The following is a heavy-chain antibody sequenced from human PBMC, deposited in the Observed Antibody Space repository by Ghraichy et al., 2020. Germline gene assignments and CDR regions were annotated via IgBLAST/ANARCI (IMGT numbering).Heavy chain of an antibody. V-gene: IGHV3-74*01. J-gene: IGHJ4*02. CDR1: GFTFSSNS. CDR3: ARAIAVTGTGY. D-gene: IGHD6-19*01. CDR2: IKSDGSST. Sequence: GESLNISCAASGFTFSSNSMHWVRQAPGKGLVWVSRIKSDGSSTDYADSVKGRFTISRDNAKNSLYLQMNSLRAEDTAVYYCARAIAVTGTGYWGQGALVTVSS.